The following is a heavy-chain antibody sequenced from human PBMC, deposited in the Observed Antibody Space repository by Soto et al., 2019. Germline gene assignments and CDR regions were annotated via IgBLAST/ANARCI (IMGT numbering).Heavy chain of an antibody. CDR2: IWYDGTTK. D-gene: IGHD3-10*01. CDR1: GITFSNYG. V-gene: IGHV3-33*01. CDR3: ATVDNYYGSVF. J-gene: IGHJ4*02. Sequence: QEQLVESGGGVVKPGTSLRLSCAASGITFSNYGFHWVRQAPGKGLEWVAVIWYDGTTKFYSDSVKGRFTISRDNSKNTLYLQMNSLGAEDTALYYCATVDNYYGSVFWGQGTLVTVSS.